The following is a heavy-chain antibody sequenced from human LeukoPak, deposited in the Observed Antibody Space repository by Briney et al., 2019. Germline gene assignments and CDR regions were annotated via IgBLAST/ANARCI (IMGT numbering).Heavy chain of an antibody. J-gene: IGHJ4*02. Sequence: ASVKVSCKASGYTFTGYYMHWLRQAPGQGLEWMGWINPNSGGTNYAQKFQGRVTMTRDTSISTAYMELSRLRSDDTAVYYCTRGPLRFGGPYYFDYWGQGTLVTASS. CDR3: TRGPLRFGGPYYFDY. D-gene: IGHD3-3*01. CDR1: GYTFTGYY. CDR2: INPNSGGT. V-gene: IGHV1-2*02.